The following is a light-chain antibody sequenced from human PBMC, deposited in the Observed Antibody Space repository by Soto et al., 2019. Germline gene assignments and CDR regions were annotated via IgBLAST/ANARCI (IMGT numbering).Light chain of an antibody. J-gene: IGKJ2*01. CDR1: QRVSNNY. CDR3: QQYGTSLPTT. CDR2: GAS. V-gene: IGKV3-20*01. Sequence: EIVLTQSPGTLSLSPGERATLSCRASQRVSNNYVAWYQQKPGQAPRLLIYGASSRATGIPDRFSGVGSGTDFTRTISRLEAEDFAVYFCQQYGTSLPTTFGQGTKLEIK.